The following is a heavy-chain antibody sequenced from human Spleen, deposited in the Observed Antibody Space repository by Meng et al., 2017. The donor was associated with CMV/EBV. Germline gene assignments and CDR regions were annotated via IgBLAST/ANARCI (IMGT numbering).Heavy chain of an antibody. Sequence: GESLKISCAASGFTFSNYSMNWVRQAPGKGLEWVSSISSSSSYIYYADSVKGRFTISRDNAKNSLYLQMNSLRAEDTAVYYCARDTSSSSWYGDSMDVWGQGTTVTVSS. CDR2: ISSSSSYI. CDR3: ARDTSSSSWYGDSMDV. CDR1: GFTFSNYS. V-gene: IGHV3-21*01. D-gene: IGHD6-13*01. J-gene: IGHJ6*02.